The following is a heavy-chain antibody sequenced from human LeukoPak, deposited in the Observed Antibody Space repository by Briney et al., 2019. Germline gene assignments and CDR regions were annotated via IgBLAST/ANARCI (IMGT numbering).Heavy chain of an antibody. V-gene: IGHV3-20*04. J-gene: IGHJ6*03. Sequence: PGGSLRLSCAASGFTFDDYGMSWVRHVPGKGLEWVSGINWNGGSTGYADSVKGRFTISRDNSKNTVYLQMNSLRPEDTAVYFCAKEYGYDYNYFYSMDVWGKGTTVTISS. CDR1: GFTFDDYG. CDR3: AKEYGYDYNYFYSMDV. CDR2: INWNGGST. D-gene: IGHD1-1*01.